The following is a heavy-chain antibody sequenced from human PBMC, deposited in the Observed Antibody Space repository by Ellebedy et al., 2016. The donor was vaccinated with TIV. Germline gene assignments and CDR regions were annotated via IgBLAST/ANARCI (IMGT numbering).Heavy chain of an antibody. V-gene: IGHV3-66*01. CDR2: LYTDGRI. J-gene: IGHJ4*02. D-gene: IGHD5-18*01. CDR1: GFTVSFNY. CDR3: ATTQTGYSYGEFNY. Sequence: PGGSLRLSCAASGFTVSFNYMSWVRQAPGKGLEWVSGLYTDGRIYYADSVKGRITISRDSSKNTLYLHMNNLRVEDTAVYYCATTQTGYSYGEFNYWGQGTLVTVSS.